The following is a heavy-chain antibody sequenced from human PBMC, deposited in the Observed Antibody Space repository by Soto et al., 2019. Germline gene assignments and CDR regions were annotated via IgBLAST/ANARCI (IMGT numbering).Heavy chain of an antibody. CDR3: ARDTGTYPYYFDY. Sequence: SETLSLTCTVSGGSISSGENFWNWIRQSPGKGLEWIGYIHHSGSTYYNPSLKSRLTISVDTSKNQISLKLNSVTAADTAVYYCARDTGTYPYYFDYWGQGTLVTAPQ. J-gene: IGHJ4*02. CDR1: GGSISSGENF. V-gene: IGHV4-30-4*01. CDR2: IHHSGST. D-gene: IGHD1-26*01.